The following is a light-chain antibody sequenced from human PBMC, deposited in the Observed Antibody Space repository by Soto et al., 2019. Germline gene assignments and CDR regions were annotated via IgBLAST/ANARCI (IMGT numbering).Light chain of an antibody. J-gene: IGLJ1*01. V-gene: IGLV2-14*01. CDR3: SSLTSGSTRV. CDR1: SSDVGGYDY. CDR2: EVT. Sequence: QSALTQPASVSGSPGQSITISCTGTSSDVGGYDYVSWYQQHPDKAPKLIIYEVTDRPSGVSSRFSGSKSGNTASLTISGLQAKDEADYYCSSLTSGSTRVFGTGTKVTV.